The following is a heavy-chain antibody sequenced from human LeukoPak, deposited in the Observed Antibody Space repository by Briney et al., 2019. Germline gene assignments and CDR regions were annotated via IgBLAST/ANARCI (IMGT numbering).Heavy chain of an antibody. CDR1: GYTFTGYY. D-gene: IGHD1-1*01. J-gene: IGHJ6*03. Sequence: GASVKVSCKASGYTFTGYYMHWVRQAPGQGLEWMGWINPNSGGTNYAQKFQGRVTMTRDTSISTAYMELSRLRSDDTAVYYCARNWNDVVYYYYMDVWGKGTTVTVSS. CDR3: ARNWNDVVYYYYMDV. V-gene: IGHV1-2*02. CDR2: INPNSGGT.